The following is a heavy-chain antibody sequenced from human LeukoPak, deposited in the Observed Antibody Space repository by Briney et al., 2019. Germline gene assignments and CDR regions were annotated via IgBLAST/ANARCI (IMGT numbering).Heavy chain of an antibody. CDR3: AGGPYYYDSSGGSGAFDI. D-gene: IGHD3-22*01. J-gene: IGHJ3*02. Sequence: ASVKVSCKASGGTFSSYAISWVRQAPGQGLEWMGRIIPILGIANYAQKFQGRVTITADKSTSTAYMELSSLRSEDTAVYYCAGGPYYYDSSGGSGAFDIWGQGTMVTVSS. CDR1: GGTFSSYA. CDR2: IIPILGIA. V-gene: IGHV1-69*04.